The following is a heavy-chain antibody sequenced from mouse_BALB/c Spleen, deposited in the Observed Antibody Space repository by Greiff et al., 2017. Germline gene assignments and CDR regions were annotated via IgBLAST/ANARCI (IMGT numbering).Heavy chain of an antibody. J-gene: IGHJ4*01. CDR3: ARGSAMDY. V-gene: IGHV5-4*02. CDR1: GFTFSDYY. Sequence: EVKLEESGGGLVKPGGSLKLSCAASGFTFSDYYMYWVRQTPEKRLEWVATISDGGSYTYYPDSVKGRFTISRDNAKNNLYLQMSSLKSEDTAMYYCARGSAMDYWGQGTSVTVSS. CDR2: ISDGGSYT.